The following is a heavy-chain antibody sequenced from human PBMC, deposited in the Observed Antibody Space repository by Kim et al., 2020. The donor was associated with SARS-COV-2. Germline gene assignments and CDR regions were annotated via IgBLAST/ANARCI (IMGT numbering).Heavy chain of an antibody. D-gene: IGHD3-10*01. CDR1: GFTFSDYY. CDR2: ISSSSSYT. Sequence: GGSLRLSCAASGFTFSDYYMSWIRQAPGKGREWVSYISSSSSYTNYADSVKGRFTISRDNAKNSLYLQMNSLRAEDTAVYYCARESRGSGSQGRGAFDIWGQGTMVTVSS. V-gene: IGHV3-11*05. J-gene: IGHJ3*02. CDR3: ARESRGSGSQGRGAFDI.